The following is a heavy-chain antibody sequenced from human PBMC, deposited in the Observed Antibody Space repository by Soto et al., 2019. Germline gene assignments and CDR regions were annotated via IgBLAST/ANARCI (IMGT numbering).Heavy chain of an antibody. D-gene: IGHD2-21*02. Sequence: SETLSLTCIVSGDSISSSSYYWGWIRQPPGKGLEWIGSIYYSGRTYYNLSFKSRVTISIDTSKNQFSLKLSSVTATDTAVYYCARQRTTVVTQAYFDHWGQGAPVTVSS. CDR1: GDSISSSSYY. CDR2: IYYSGRT. CDR3: ARQRTTVVTQAYFDH. J-gene: IGHJ4*02. V-gene: IGHV4-39*01.